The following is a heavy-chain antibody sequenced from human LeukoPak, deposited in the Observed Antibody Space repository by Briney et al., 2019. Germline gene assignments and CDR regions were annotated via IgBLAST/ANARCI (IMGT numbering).Heavy chain of an antibody. Sequence: GESLKISCKGSGYSFTSYWIGWVRQMPGKGLEWMGIIYPGDSDTRYSPSFQGQVTISADKSISTAYLRWSSLKASDTAMYYCARHPDSSSWYDLDAFDIWGQGTMVTVSS. CDR1: GYSFTSYW. CDR2: IYPGDSDT. CDR3: ARHPDSSSWYDLDAFDI. J-gene: IGHJ3*02. V-gene: IGHV5-51*01. D-gene: IGHD6-13*01.